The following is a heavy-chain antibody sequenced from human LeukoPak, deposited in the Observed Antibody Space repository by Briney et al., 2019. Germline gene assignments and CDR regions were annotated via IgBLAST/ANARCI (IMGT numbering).Heavy chain of an antibody. Sequence: GGSVRLSCAACEFTFNNYCLIWIRQPPGAGREWASANSSGSTYMYYLESVKGRFTVHRDNANNSLYLQMNEQICDDTVVRCLSRVPFYYDAAGSDDYWGEETLVTVSS. D-gene: IGHD3-22*01. V-gene: IGHV3-21*04. CDR1: EFTFNNYC. CDR3: SRVPFYYDAAGSDDY. CDR2: NSSGSTYM. J-gene: IGHJ4*02.